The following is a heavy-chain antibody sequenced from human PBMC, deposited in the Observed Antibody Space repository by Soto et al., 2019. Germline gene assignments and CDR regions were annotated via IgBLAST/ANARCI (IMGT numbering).Heavy chain of an antibody. CDR3: AKDRRAMNWYFDL. CDR1: GFTFDDFA. Sequence: EVQLVESGGGLGQPGTSLRLSCAASGFTFDDFAMHWFRQAPGKGLEWVAGINWNSRSIDYADSVKGRFIISRDNAKKSIYLQLNNLRTEDTAFYYCAKDRRAMNWYFDLWGRGTLVVVSS. V-gene: IGHV3-9*01. J-gene: IGHJ2*01. CDR2: INWNSRSI.